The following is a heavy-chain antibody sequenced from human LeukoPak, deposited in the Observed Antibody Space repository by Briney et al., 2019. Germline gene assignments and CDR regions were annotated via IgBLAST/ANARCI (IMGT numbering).Heavy chain of an antibody. CDR1: GFTFSNYA. J-gene: IGHJ4*02. CDR2: VSGSGRNT. V-gene: IGHV3-23*01. Sequence: PGGSLRLSCAGSGFTFSNYAMTRVRQAPGKGLEWVSSVSGSGRNTFYPDSVEGRFTISRDNSKDTLFLQMHSLRPGDTAVYYCVREDTPATANYWGQGTLVTISS. CDR3: VREDTPATANY. D-gene: IGHD2-21*02.